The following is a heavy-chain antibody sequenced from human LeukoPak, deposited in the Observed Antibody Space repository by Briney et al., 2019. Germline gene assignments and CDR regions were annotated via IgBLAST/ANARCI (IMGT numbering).Heavy chain of an antibody. CDR3: ARQGPYGDYSH. Sequence: PGGSLRLSCAASRFTFSSYWMSWVRQAPGKGLEWVANINQDGSEKYYVDSVKGRFTISRDNAKNSLFLQINSLRAEDTAVYYCARQGPYGDYSHWGQGTMVTVSS. J-gene: IGHJ4*02. CDR2: INQDGSEK. V-gene: IGHV3-7*04. CDR1: RFTFSSYW. D-gene: IGHD4-17*01.